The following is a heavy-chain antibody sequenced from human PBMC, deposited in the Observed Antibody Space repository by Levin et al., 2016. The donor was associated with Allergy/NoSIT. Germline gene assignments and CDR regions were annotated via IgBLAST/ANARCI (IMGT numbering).Heavy chain of an antibody. Sequence: VRQAPGKGLEWVAVISYDGSNKYYADSVKGRFTISRDNSKNTLYLQMNSLRAEDTAVYYCATFPGDYWQDALDIWGQGTMVTVSS. V-gene: IGHV3-30-3*01. D-gene: IGHD2-8*02. CDR3: ATFPGDYWQDALDI. J-gene: IGHJ3*02. CDR2: ISYDGSNK.